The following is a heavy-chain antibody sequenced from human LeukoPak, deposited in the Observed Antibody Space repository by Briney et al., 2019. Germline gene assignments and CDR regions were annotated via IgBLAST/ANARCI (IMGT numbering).Heavy chain of an antibody. V-gene: IGHV1-46*01. CDR1: GYTFTSYY. Sequence: ASVKVSCKASGYTFTSYYMHSVRQAPGQGLEWMGIINPSGGSTSYAQKFQGRVTMTRDTSTSTVYMELSSLRSEDTAVYYCARMAELRFLGEPRSFDYWGQGTLVTVSS. J-gene: IGHJ4*02. D-gene: IGHD3-3*01. CDR3: ARMAELRFLGEPRSFDY. CDR2: INPSGGST.